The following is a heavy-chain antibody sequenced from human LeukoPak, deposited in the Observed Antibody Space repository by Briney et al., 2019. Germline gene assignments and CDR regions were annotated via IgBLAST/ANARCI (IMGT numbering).Heavy chain of an antibody. CDR3: ARDRAILGMTTVTNWFDP. J-gene: IGHJ5*02. D-gene: IGHD4-17*01. Sequence: ASVKVSCKASGYTFTSYGINWVRQAPGQGLEWMGWINTNTGNPTYAQGFTGRFVFSLDTSVSTAYLQISRLKAEDTAVYYCARDRAILGMTTVTNWFDPWGQGTLVTVSS. CDR1: GYTFTSYG. CDR2: INTNTGNP. V-gene: IGHV7-4-1*02.